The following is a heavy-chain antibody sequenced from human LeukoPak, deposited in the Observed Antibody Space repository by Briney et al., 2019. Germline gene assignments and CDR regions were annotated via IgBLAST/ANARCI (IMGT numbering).Heavy chain of an antibody. D-gene: IGHD3-10*01. V-gene: IGHV3-7*01. CDR3: ARDRGSGSYYSQD. CDR1: GFTFSSYW. CDR2: IKQDGSEE. J-gene: IGHJ4*02. Sequence: GGSLRLSCAASGFTFSSYWMSWVRQAPGKGLEWVANIKQDGSEEHYVDSVKGRFTISRDNAKNSLYLQMNSLRAEDTAVYYGARDRGSGSYYSQDWGQGTLVTVSS.